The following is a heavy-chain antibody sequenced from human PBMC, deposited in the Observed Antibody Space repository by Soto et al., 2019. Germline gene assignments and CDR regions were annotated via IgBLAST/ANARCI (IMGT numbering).Heavy chain of an antibody. Sequence: SETLSLTCTVSGGSISSGGYYWSWIRQHPGKGLEWIGYIYYSGSTYYNPSLKSRVTISVDTSKNQFSLKLSSVTAADTAVYYCARGSMVDIGATDAFDIWGQGTMVTVPS. J-gene: IGHJ3*02. D-gene: IGHD5-12*01. CDR3: ARGSMVDIGATDAFDI. V-gene: IGHV4-31*03. CDR2: IYYSGST. CDR1: GGSISSGGYY.